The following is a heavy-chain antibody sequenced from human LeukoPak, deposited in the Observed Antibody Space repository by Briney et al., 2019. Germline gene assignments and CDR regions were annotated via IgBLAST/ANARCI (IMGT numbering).Heavy chain of an antibody. CDR3: ARASQLWYNFDY. CDR1: GFTVSSNY. J-gene: IGHJ4*02. D-gene: IGHD6-13*01. Sequence: GGSLRLSCAASGFTVSSNYMSWVRQAPGKGLEWVSVIYSGGSTYYADSVKGRFTISRDNSKNTLYLQMNSLRAEDTAVYYCARASQLWYNFDYWSQGTLVTVSS. V-gene: IGHV3-66*01. CDR2: IYSGGST.